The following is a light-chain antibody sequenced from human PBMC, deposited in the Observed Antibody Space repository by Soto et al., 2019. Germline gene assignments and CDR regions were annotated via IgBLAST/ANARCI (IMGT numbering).Light chain of an antibody. CDR3: SSYSSSSTRV. CDR2: EVS. V-gene: IGLV2-14*03. Sequence: QSVLTQPASVSGSPGQSITISCTGTSSDVGAYDFVSWYQQHPDKAPKLMIYEVSNRPSGVSNRFSGSKSVNTATLTISGLQAEFEADYHCSSYSSSSTRVFGTGNKVTVL. CDR1: SSDVGAYDF. J-gene: IGLJ1*01.